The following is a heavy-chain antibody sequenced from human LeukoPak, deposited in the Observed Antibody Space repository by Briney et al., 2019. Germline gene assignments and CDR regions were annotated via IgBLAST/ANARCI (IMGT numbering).Heavy chain of an antibody. J-gene: IGHJ4*02. CDR1: GFTFSSYA. Sequence: PGGSLRLSCAASGFTFSSYAMSWVRQAPGKGLEWVSTVSGGGGTTYYADSVKGRFTISRDNSKNTLFLQMNSLRAEGTAIYYCAKDMGYCSSATCYGLDYWGQGTLVTVSS. V-gene: IGHV3-23*01. CDR2: VSGGGGTT. CDR3: AKDMGYCSSATCYGLDY. D-gene: IGHD2-2*01.